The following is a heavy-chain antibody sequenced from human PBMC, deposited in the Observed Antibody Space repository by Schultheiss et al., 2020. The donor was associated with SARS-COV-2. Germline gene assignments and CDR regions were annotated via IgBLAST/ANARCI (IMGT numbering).Heavy chain of an antibody. J-gene: IGHJ4*02. CDR1: GGSISSYY. CDR2: IYYSGST. V-gene: IGHV4-59*12. D-gene: IGHD1-26*01. CDR3: ARGLYSGIGYFDY. Sequence: SETLSLTCTVSGGSISSYYWSWIRQPPGKGLEWIGYIYYSGSTNYNPSLKSRVTISVDTSKNQFSLKLSSVTAADTAVYYCARGLYSGIGYFDYWGQGTLVTVSS.